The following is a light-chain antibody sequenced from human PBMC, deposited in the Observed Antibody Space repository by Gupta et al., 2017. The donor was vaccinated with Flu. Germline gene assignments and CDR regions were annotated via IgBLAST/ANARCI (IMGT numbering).Light chain of an antibody. CDR1: QSVSSSY. Sequence: GTLSLSPGERATLSCRASQSVSSSYLAWYQQKPGQAPRLLIYGASSRATGIPDRFSGSGSGTDFTLTISRLEPEDFAVYYCQQYGSSPLTFGQGTRLEIK. V-gene: IGKV3-20*01. CDR3: QQYGSSPLT. J-gene: IGKJ5*01. CDR2: GAS.